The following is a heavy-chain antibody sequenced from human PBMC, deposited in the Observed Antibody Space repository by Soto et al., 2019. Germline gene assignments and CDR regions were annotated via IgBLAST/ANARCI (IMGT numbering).Heavy chain of an antibody. CDR3: AHSLVIAPYNWFDP. J-gene: IGHJ5*02. CDR2: IYWNDDK. Sequence: SGPTLVNPTQTLTLTCTFSGFSLSTSGVGVGWIRQPPGKALEWLALIYWNDDKRYSPSLKSRLTITKDTSKNQVVLTMTNMDPVDTATYYCAHSLVIAPYNWFDPWGQGTLVTVPS. CDR1: GFSLSTSGVG. D-gene: IGHD3-3*02. V-gene: IGHV2-5*01.